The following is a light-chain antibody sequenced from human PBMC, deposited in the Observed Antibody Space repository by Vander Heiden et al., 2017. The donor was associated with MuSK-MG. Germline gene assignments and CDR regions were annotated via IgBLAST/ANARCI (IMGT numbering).Light chain of an antibody. CDR2: TAS. CDR3: QQHYSHPRT. CDR1: QGINNY. Sequence: TCRASQGINNYIAWYQQKPGKAPKSLIYTASTWQSGVPAKFSGNGSGTDFTLTISSLQPEDFATYYCQQHYSHPRTFGAGTRVEIK. V-gene: IGKV1-16*02. J-gene: IGKJ4*01.